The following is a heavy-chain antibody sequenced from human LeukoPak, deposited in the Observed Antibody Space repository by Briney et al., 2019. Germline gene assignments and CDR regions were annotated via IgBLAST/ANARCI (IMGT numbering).Heavy chain of an antibody. J-gene: IGHJ4*02. CDR1: GFTFSSYW. D-gene: IGHD3-3*01. CDR2: IKQDGSEK. Sequence: PGGSLRLSCAASGFTFSSYWMSWVRQAPGKGLGWVANIKQDGSEKYYVDSVKGRFTISRDNAKNALYLQMNSPRAEDTAVYYCARDRQYDFWSGYFDVGGEGTLVTVSS. V-gene: IGHV3-7*01. CDR3: ARDRQYDFWSGYFDV.